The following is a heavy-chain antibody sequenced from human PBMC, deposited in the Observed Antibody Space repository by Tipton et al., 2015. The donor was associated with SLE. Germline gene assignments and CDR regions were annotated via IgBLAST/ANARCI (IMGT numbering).Heavy chain of an antibody. Sequence: TLSLTCTVSGGSISSSNYFWGWVRQPPGKGLEWIGEINHSGSTNYDPSLKSRVTISVDTSKNQFSLKLSSVTAADTAVYYCARGISSGWWNYWGQGNVVTVSS. CDR2: INHSGST. J-gene: IGHJ4*02. CDR1: GGSISSSNYF. CDR3: ARGISSGWWNY. D-gene: IGHD6-19*01. V-gene: IGHV4-39*07.